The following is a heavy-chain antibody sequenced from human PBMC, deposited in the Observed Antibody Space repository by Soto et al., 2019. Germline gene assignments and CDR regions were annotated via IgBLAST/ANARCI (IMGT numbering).Heavy chain of an antibody. CDR2: TYYRSKWYN. J-gene: IGHJ4*02. CDR1: GDSVSSNSAA. D-gene: IGHD6-13*01. Sequence: SPTLSLTCAISGDSVSSNSAAWNWIRQSPSRGLEWLGRTYYRSKWYNDYAVSVKSRITINPDTSKNQFSLQLNSMTPEDTAVYYCARGLRVAAAGTLACFDYRGQGTLVTVSS. CDR3: ARGLRVAAAGTLACFDY. V-gene: IGHV6-1*01.